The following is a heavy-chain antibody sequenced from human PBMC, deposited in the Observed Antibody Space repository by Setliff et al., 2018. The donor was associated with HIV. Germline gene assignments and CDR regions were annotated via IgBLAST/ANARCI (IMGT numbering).Heavy chain of an antibody. D-gene: IGHD2-2*01. CDR3: AGEGTHIRWQVEDSFHI. CDR1: GYTFIDYF. J-gene: IGHJ3*02. V-gene: IGHV1-18*04. CDR2: ISPNNGDT. Sequence: SVKVSCKASGYTFIDYFMHWVRQAPGQGLEWMGWISPNNGDTNYAQKLQGRVTMTTDTSTSTAYMELRSLRSDDTAVYYCAGEGTHIRWQVEDSFHIWGEGTMVTVSS.